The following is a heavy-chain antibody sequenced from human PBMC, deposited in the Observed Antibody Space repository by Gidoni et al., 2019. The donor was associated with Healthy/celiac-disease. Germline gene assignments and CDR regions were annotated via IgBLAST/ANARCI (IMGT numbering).Heavy chain of an antibody. CDR2: IYYSGST. CDR3: ASQEYYYDSSGYFAPRPFDY. V-gene: IGHV4-30-4*01. J-gene: IGHJ4*02. Sequence: QVQLQESGPGLVKPSQTLSLTCTVSGGSISSGDYYWSWIRQPPGKGLEWIGYIYYSGSTYYNPSLKSRVTISVDTSKNQFSLKLSSVTAADTAVYYCASQEYYYDSSGYFAPRPFDYWGQGTLVTVSS. CDR1: GGSISSGDYY. D-gene: IGHD3-22*01.